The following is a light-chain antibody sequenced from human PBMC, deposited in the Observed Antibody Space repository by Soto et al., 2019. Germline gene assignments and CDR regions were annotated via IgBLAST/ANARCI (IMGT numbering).Light chain of an antibody. V-gene: IGLV2-14*01. CDR2: EVS. CDR1: SSDVGGYNY. CDR3: SSYTSSSILYV. Sequence: QSVLTQPASASGSPGQSITISCTGTSSDVGGYNYVSWYQQHPGKAPKLMIYEVSNRPSGVSNRFSGSKSGNTASLTISGLQAEDEADYYCSSYTSSSILYVFGTGTKGTVL. J-gene: IGLJ1*01.